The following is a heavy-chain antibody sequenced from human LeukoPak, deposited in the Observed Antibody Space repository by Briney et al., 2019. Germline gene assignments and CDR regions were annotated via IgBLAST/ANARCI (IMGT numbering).Heavy chain of an antibody. CDR3: AREEDRGYYMDV. CDR1: GFTFSSYS. D-gene: IGHD3-10*01. Sequence: PGWSLRLSCAASGFTFSSYSMNWVRQAPGKGLEWVSSISSSSSYIYYADSVKGRFTISRDNAKNSLYLQMNSLRAEDTAVYYCAREEDRGYYMDVWGKGTTVTVSS. J-gene: IGHJ6*03. CDR2: ISSSSSYI. V-gene: IGHV3-21*01.